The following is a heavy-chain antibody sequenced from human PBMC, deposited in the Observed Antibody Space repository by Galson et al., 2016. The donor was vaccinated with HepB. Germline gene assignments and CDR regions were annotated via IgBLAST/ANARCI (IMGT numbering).Heavy chain of an antibody. CDR1: GFSLSNARMG. V-gene: IGHV2-26*01. CDR2: IFSNDEK. Sequence: PALVKPTQTLTLTRTVSGFSLSNARMGVSWIRQPPGKALEWLAHIFSNDEKSYSTSLKSRLTISKDTSKSQVVLTMTNMDPVDTATYYCARIEDARYSGGWYDAFDIWGQGTMVTVSS. J-gene: IGHJ3*02. D-gene: IGHD6-19*01. CDR3: ARIEDARYSGGWYDAFDI.